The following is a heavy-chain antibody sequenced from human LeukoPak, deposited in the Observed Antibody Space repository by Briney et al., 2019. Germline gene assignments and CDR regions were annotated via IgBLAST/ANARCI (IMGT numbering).Heavy chain of an antibody. CDR3: ARLLFQYYYDSSGFDAFDI. J-gene: IGHJ3*02. D-gene: IGHD3-22*01. V-gene: IGHV5-51*01. Sequence: GESLKISCKGSGYSFTSYWIGWVRQMPGKGLEWMGIIYPGDSDTRYSPSFQGQVTISADKSISTAYLQWSSLKASDTAMYYCARLLFQYYYDSSGFDAFDIWGQGTMVNVSS. CDR2: IYPGDSDT. CDR1: GYSFTSYW.